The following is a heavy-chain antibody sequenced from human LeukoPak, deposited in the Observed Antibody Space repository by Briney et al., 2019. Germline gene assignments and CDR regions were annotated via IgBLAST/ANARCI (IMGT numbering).Heavy chain of an antibody. CDR1: GGSISSGDYY. CDR3: ASLAIAAAENY. CDR2: IYYSGST. Sequence: SETLSLTCTVSGGSISSGDYYWSWIRQPPGKGLEWIGYIYYSGSTYYNPSLKSRVTISVDTSKNQFSLKLSSVTAADTAVYYCASLAIAAAENYWGQGTLVTVSS. D-gene: IGHD6-13*01. J-gene: IGHJ4*02. V-gene: IGHV4-30-4*01.